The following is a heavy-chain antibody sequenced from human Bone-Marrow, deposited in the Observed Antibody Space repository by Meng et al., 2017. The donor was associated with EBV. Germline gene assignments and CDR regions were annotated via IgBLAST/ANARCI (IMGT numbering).Heavy chain of an antibody. J-gene: IGHJ5*02. CDR1: VGSISSSSYY. CDR3: ARQDIVLVVKGCWFDP. CDR2: IYYSGST. V-gene: IGHV4-39*01. D-gene: IGHD2-8*02. Sequence: QLQLQESGPGLVKPSETLSLTCTVSVGSISSSSYYWGWIRQPPGKGLEWIGSIYYSGSTYYNPSLKSRVTISVDTSKNQFSLKLSSVTAADTAVYYCARQDIVLVVKGCWFDPWGQGTLVTVSS.